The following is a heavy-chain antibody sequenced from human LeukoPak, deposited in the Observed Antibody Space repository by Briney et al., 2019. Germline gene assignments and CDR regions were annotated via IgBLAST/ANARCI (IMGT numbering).Heavy chain of an antibody. CDR2: IDHSGST. D-gene: IGHD3-16*01. CDR1: GGSFSAYY. Sequence: SETLSLTCAVYGGSFSAYYWSWIRQPPGKGLEWIGEIDHSGSTNYNPSLKSRVTISVDTSKNQFSLRLTSVTAADTAVYYCARQLDHYDNIYYFDYWGQGTLVTVSS. J-gene: IGHJ4*02. V-gene: IGHV4-34*01. CDR3: ARQLDHYDNIYYFDY.